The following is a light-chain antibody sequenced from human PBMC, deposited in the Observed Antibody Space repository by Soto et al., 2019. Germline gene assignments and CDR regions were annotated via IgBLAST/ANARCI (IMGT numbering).Light chain of an antibody. Sequence: QSALTQPASVSGSPGQSIAISCTGTSSDVGDYNYVSWYQQHPGKAPKLIIYDVSDRPSGVSSRFPGSKSGNTASLTISGLQPEDEADYYCSSYTSSAPPYVFGTGTKVTVL. J-gene: IGLJ1*01. CDR1: SSDVGDYNY. CDR3: SSYTSSAPPYV. V-gene: IGLV2-14*01. CDR2: DVS.